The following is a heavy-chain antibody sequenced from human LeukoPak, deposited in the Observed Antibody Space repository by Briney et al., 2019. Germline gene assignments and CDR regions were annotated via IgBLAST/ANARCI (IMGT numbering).Heavy chain of an antibody. CDR3: ARPAGATR. J-gene: IGHJ4*02. D-gene: IGHD3-10*01. CDR1: GYSFTSDW. V-gene: IGHV5-51*01. CDR2: IFPADSDT. Sequence: GESLKISCKCSGYSFTSDWIGWVRQMPGKGLEWMGIIFPADSDTRYSPSFQGQVTISADKSISTAYLQWDSLKASDTAMYYSARPAGATRWGQGTLVTVSS.